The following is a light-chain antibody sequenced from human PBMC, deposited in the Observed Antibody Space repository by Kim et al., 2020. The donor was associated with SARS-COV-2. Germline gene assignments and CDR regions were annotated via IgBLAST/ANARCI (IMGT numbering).Light chain of an antibody. CDR1: NIGSKS. J-gene: IGLJ2*01. V-gene: IGLV3-21*04. CDR3: QVWDSSSDHPV. CDR2: YDS. Sequence: SYELTQPPSVSVAPGKTARITCGGNNIGSKSVHWYQQKPGQAPVLVIYYDSDRPSGIPERFSGSNSGNTATLTISRVEAGDEADYYCQVWDSSSDHPVFGGGTKL.